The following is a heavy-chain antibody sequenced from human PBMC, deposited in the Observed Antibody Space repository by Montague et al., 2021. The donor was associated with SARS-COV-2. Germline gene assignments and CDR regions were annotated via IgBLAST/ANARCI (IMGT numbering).Heavy chain of an antibody. J-gene: IGHJ4*02. D-gene: IGHD3-10*01. CDR1: SGSIISSGYY. V-gene: IGHV4-39*02. CDR2: IYYSGTT. Sequence: SETLSLTCSVSSGSIISSGYYWGWIRQPPGKELEWIGNIYYSGTTYYNPSLQSRGTISVDTSKNHLSLRLSSVTAADTAVYCCASGMIRGVTTPFDYWGQGSQVTVSS. CDR3: ASGMIRGVTTPFDY.